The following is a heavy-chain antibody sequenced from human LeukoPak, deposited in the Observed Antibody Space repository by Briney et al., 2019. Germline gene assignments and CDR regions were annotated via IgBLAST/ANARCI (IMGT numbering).Heavy chain of an antibody. CDR2: IYYSGST. V-gene: IGHV4-59*08. CDR3: ARQGIPGWFDP. D-gene: IGHD3-10*01. J-gene: IGHJ5*02. Sequence: SETLSLTCTVSGGSISSYYWSWIRQPPGKGLEGIGYIYYSGSTNYNPSLKSRVTISVDTSKNQFSLKLSSVTAADTAVYCCARQGIPGWFDPWGQGTLVTVSS. CDR1: GGSISSYY.